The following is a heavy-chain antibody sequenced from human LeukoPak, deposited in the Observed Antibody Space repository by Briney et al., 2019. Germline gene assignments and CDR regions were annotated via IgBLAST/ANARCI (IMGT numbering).Heavy chain of an antibody. V-gene: IGHV1-69*04. J-gene: IGHJ6*02. CDR3: ARDPLYGMDV. CDR1: GGTFTNYA. CDR2: IIPLPEIS. Sequence: GASVKVSCKASGGTFTNYAISWVRQAPGQGLEWMGRIIPLPEISDYAQKFQGRVTITADKSTSTAYMELSSLRSEDTAVYYCARDPLYGMDVWGQGPRSPSP.